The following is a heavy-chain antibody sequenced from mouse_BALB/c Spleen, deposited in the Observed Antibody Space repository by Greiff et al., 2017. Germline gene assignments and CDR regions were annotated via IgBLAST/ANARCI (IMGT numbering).Heavy chain of an antibody. D-gene: IGHD2-1*01. J-gene: IGHJ2*01. CDR1: GYAFSSYW. Sequence: VQLQQSGAELVRPGSSVKISCKASGYAFSSYWMNWVKQRPGQGLEWIGQIYPGDGDTNYNGKFKGKATLTADKSSSTAYMQLSSLTSEDSAVYFCARRGNYAFFDYWGQGTTLTVSS. V-gene: IGHV1-80*01. CDR2: IYPGDGDT. CDR3: ARRGNYAFFDY.